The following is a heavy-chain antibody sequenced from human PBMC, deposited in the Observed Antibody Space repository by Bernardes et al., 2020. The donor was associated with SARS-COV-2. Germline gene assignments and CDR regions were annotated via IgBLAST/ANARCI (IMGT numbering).Heavy chain of an antibody. CDR2: IRSKAKNYAT. V-gene: IGHV3-73*01. CDR1: GFTFSDSA. Sequence: GSLRLSCAASGFTFSDSAMHWVRQISGKGLEWVGRIRSKAKNYATGYAASAKGRFTISRDDSKNTAYLQMNTLKTEDTAVYYCARVSPIVDAYYDAFDIWGQGTMVTVSS. CDR3: ARVSPIVDAYYDAFDI. D-gene: IGHD2-8*01. J-gene: IGHJ3*02.